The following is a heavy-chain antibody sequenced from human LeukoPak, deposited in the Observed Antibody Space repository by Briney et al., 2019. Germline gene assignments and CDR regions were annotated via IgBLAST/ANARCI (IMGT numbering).Heavy chain of an antibody. CDR3: AKDQRAATIYDYGDHGLDY. V-gene: IGHV3-30*18. J-gene: IGHJ4*02. D-gene: IGHD4-17*01. Sequence: PGRSLRLSCAASGFTFSSYGMHWVRQAPGKGLEWVAVISYDGSNKYYADSVKGRFTISRDNSKNTLYLQMNSLRAEDTAVYYCAKDQRAATIYDYGDHGLDYWGQGTLVTVSS. CDR2: ISYDGSNK. CDR1: GFTFSSYG.